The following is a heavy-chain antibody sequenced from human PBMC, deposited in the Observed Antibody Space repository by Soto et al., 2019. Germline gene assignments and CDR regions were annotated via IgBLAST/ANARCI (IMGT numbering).Heavy chain of an antibody. V-gene: IGHV3-53*01. Sequence: EVQLVESGGGLIQPGGSLRLSCAVSGFTVSNNYMSWVRQAPGKGLEGVSVIYSGGYTAYGDSVKGRFTISRDNSKNTKNPKINSQGAPATAVFYCAAHPGGGGYWGQGTLVTVSS. CDR1: GFTVSNNY. CDR3: AAHPGGGGY. CDR2: IYSGGYT. D-gene: IGHD3-10*01. J-gene: IGHJ4*02.